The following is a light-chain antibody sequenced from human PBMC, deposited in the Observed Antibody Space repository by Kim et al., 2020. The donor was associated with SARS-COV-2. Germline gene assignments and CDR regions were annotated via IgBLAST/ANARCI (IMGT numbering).Light chain of an antibody. J-gene: IGLJ3*02. V-gene: IGLV6-57*02. CDR3: QSYDTNTSV. CDR2: EDN. CDR1: SCNMASKY. Sequence: GKTVTISCTGSSCNMASKYVQWYQQRPGSAPATVIYEDNQRPSGVPDRFSGSIDSSSNSAFLTISGLKTEDEADYYCQSYDTNTSVFGGGTQLTVL.